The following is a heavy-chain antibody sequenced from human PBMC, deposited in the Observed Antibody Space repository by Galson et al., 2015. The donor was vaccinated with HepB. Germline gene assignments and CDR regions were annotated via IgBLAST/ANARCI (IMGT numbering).Heavy chain of an antibody. CDR3: ARDLWGGNDAFDI. Sequence: SLRLSCAASGFTFSSYSMNWVRQAPGKGLEWLSYISSSSGTIYYADSVKGRLTISRDNAKNSLYLQMNSLRDEDTAVYYCARDLWGGNDAFDIWGQGTMVTVSS. D-gene: IGHD3-3*01. CDR2: ISSSSGTI. V-gene: IGHV3-48*02. J-gene: IGHJ3*02. CDR1: GFTFSSYS.